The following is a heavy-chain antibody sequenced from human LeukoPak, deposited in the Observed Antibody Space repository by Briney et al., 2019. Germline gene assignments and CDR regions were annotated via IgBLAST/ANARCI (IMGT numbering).Heavy chain of an antibody. Sequence: PSETLSLTCTVSGYSISSGYYWGWIRQPAGKGLEWIGSIYHSGSTYYNPSLKSRVTISVDTSKNQFSLKLSSVTAADTAVYYCARVSGYCTNGVCYNFDYWGQGTLVTVSS. CDR3: ARVSGYCTNGVCYNFDY. J-gene: IGHJ4*02. V-gene: IGHV4-38-2*02. CDR1: GYSISSGYY. D-gene: IGHD2-8*01. CDR2: IYHSGST.